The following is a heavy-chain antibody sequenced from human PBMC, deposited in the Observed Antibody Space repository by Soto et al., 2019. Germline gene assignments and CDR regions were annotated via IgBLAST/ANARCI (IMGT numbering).Heavy chain of an antibody. CDR2: INHSGST. V-gene: IGHV4-34*01. Sequence: QVQLQQWGAGLLKPSETLSLTCAVYGGSFSGYYWSWIRQPPGKGLEGIGEINHSGSTNYNPSLKSRVTISVDTSKNQFPLKLSSATAADTAVYYCAGRDIVATIQWFDYWGQGTLVTVSS. J-gene: IGHJ4*02. D-gene: IGHD5-12*01. CDR1: GGSFSGYY. CDR3: AGRDIVATIQWFDY.